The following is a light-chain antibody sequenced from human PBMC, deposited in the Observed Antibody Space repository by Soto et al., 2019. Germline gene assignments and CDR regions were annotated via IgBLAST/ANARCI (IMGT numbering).Light chain of an antibody. CDR3: QQYNNRPPYT. J-gene: IGKJ2*01. Sequence: EIVMTQSPATLSVSPGERATLSCRASQSVSSNLAWYQQKPGQAPRLLIYGASTKATGIPARFSGSWSGTEFPLIISSLHSEDFAVYYCQQYNNRPPYTFGQGTKLEIK. CDR1: QSVSSN. V-gene: IGKV3-15*01. CDR2: GAS.